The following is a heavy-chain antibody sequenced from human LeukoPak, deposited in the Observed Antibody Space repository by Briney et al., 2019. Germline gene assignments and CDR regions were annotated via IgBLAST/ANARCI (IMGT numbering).Heavy chain of an antibody. D-gene: IGHD2-15*01. CDR1: GFTFSDYA. Sequence: GGSLRLSCAASGFTFSDYAMSWVRQAPGGGLEWVSALSGSGDKTFHADSVKGRFTTSRDNSKNTLSLQMSSLRVEDSAVYFCAKDTSAWWYHRAYMNVWGTGTTVTVSS. CDR3: AKDTSAWWYHRAYMNV. V-gene: IGHV3-23*01. CDR2: LSGSGDKT. J-gene: IGHJ6*03.